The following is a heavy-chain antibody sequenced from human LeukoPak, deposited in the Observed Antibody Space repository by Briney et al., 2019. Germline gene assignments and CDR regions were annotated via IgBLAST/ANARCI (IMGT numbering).Heavy chain of an antibody. Sequence: AVISYDASNKYYPDSVKGRFTISRDNSKNTLYLQMNSLRSEDTAVYYCAKDASSWTPEFDYWGQGTLVTVS. CDR3: AKDASSWTPEFDY. V-gene: IGHV3-30*18. CDR2: ISYDASNK. J-gene: IGHJ4*02. D-gene: IGHD6-13*01.